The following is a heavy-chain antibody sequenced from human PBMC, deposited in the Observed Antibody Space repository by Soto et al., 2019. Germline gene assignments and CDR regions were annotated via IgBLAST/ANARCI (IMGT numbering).Heavy chain of an antibody. J-gene: IGHJ5*02. V-gene: IGHV3-23*01. CDR2: ISGSGSST. CDR3: VKEWQQLVRPNTWFDP. Sequence: GGSLRLSCAASGFTFNNYAMSWVRQAPGKGLEWVPVISGSGSSTYYADSVKGRFTISRDNSKNTLYLQMNSLRAEDTAVYYCVKEWQQLVRPNTWFDPWGQGTLVTVSS. CDR1: GFTFNNYA. D-gene: IGHD6-13*01.